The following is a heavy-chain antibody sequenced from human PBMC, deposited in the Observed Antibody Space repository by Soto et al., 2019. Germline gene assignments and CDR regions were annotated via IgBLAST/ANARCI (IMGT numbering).Heavy chain of an antibody. Sequence: PSETLSLTCTVSGGSISGYYWSWIRQPPGKGLEWIGYIYYTGSTNYNPSLRSRVTISIDTSKNQFSLQLSSVTAADTAVYYCARSVTIFGGNYYYMDVWGKGTTVTVS. D-gene: IGHD3-3*01. V-gene: IGHV4-59*08. CDR1: GGSISGYY. J-gene: IGHJ6*03. CDR3: ARSVTIFGGNYYYMDV. CDR2: IYYTGST.